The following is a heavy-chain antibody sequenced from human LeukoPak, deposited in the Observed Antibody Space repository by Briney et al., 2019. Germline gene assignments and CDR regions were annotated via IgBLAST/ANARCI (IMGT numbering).Heavy chain of an antibody. CDR1: GYTFTSYG. CDR2: ISAYNGNT. D-gene: IGHD2-15*01. Sequence: ASVKVSYKASGYTFTSYGISWVRQAPGQGLEWMGWISAYNGNTNYAQKLQGRVTMTTDTSTSTAYMELRSLRSDDTAVYYCARLTAGVVVVAHHVVEAKLYHYFDYWGQGTLVTVSS. J-gene: IGHJ4*02. V-gene: IGHV1-18*01. CDR3: ARLTAGVVVVAHHVVEAKLYHYFDY.